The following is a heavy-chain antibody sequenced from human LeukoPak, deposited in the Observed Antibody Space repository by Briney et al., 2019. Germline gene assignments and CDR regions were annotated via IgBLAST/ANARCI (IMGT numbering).Heavy chain of an antibody. CDR3: VVDGSYYFDY. V-gene: IGHV1-2*02. CDR1: GYTFTGYY. D-gene: IGHD1-26*01. J-gene: IGHJ4*02. Sequence: ASVKVSCKASGYTFTGYYMHWVRHAPGQGLEWMGWINPNSGGTNYAQKFQGRVTMTRDTSISTAYMELSRLRSDDTAAYYCVVDGSYYFDYWGQGTLVTVSS. CDR2: INPNSGGT.